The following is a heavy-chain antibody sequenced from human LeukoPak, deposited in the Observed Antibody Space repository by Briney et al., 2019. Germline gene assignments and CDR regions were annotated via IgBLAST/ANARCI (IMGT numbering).Heavy chain of an antibody. CDR1: GFTFSSYA. CDR3: ARDYGQHLDY. J-gene: IGHJ4*02. V-gene: IGHV3-30-3*01. Sequence: PGGSLRPSCAASGFTFSSYAMHWVRQAPGKGLEWVAVISYDGSNKYYADSVKGRFTISRDNSKNTLYLQMNSLSAEDTAVYYCARDYGQHLDYWGQGTLVTVSS. D-gene: IGHD6-13*01. CDR2: ISYDGSNK.